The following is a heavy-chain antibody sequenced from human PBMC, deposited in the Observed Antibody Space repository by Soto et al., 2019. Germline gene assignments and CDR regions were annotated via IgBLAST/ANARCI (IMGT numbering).Heavy chain of an antibody. V-gene: IGHV3-66*01. Sequence: EVQLVESGGGLVQPGGSLRLSCAASGFTVSGIYMSWVRQAPGQGLEWVSLIYSDDSTYYADSVKCRFTISRDNSKNTRFRQMTSLRAEDTAVYYCARVDTLAAGFHYWGQGTRVTVSS. D-gene: IGHD6-13*01. CDR1: GFTVSGIY. CDR3: ARVDTLAAGFHY. J-gene: IGHJ4*02. CDR2: IYSDDST.